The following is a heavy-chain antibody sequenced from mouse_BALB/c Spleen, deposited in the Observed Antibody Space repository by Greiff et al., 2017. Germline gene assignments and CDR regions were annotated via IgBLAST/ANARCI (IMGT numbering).Heavy chain of an antibody. J-gene: IGHJ2*01. V-gene: IGHV5-9*03. CDR3: ASLYDERNYFDY. CDR1: GFTFSSYT. Sequence: EVQLVESGGGLVKPGGSLKLSCAASGFTFSSYTMSWVRQTPEKRLEWVATISSGGGNTYYPDSVKGRFTISRDNAKNNLYLQMSSLRSEDTALYYCASLYDERNYFDYWGQGTTLTVSS. CDR2: ISSGGGNT. D-gene: IGHD2-3*01.